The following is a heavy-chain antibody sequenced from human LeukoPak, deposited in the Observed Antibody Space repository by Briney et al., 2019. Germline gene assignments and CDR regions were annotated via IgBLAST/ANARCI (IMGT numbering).Heavy chain of an antibody. Sequence: ASVKVSCKASGYTFTSYDINWVRQATGQGLEWMGWMNPNSGNTGYAQKFQGRVTMTRNTSISTAYMELSSLRSEDTAVYYCARGPPQSWQQQLVPWSYYYYYYMDVWGKGTTVTVSS. V-gene: IGHV1-8*01. D-gene: IGHD6-13*01. CDR2: MNPNSGNT. CDR3: ARGPPQSWQQQLVPWSYYYYYYMDV. J-gene: IGHJ6*03. CDR1: GYTFTSYD.